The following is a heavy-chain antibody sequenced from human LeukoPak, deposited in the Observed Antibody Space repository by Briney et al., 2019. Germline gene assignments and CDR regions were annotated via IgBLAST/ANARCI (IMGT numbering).Heavy chain of an antibody. V-gene: IGHV3-33*01. J-gene: IGHJ4*02. CDR2: IWYDGSNK. Sequence: GGSLRLSCAASGFTFSSYGMHWVRQAPGKGLEWVAVIWYDGSNKYYADSVKGRFTISRDNSKNTLYLQMNSLRAEDTAVYYCASFSPPCSGGSCHAFDYWGQGTLVTVSP. CDR3: ASFSPPCSGGSCHAFDY. CDR1: GFTFSSYG. D-gene: IGHD2-15*01.